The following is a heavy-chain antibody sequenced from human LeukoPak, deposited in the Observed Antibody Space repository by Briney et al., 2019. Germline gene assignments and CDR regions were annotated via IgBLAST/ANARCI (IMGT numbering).Heavy chain of an antibody. D-gene: IGHD2-15*01. CDR2: IYYSGST. J-gene: IGHJ6*02. CDR3: ARDPRPCSGGSCYFVVDYYYYYGMDV. CDR1: GGSISSFY. Sequence: SETLSLTCTVSGGSISSFYWSWIRQPPGKGLEWIGYIYYSGSTNYNPSLKSRVTISLDKSKKQFSLKLRSVTAADTAVYYCARDPRPCSGGSCYFVVDYYYYYGMDVWGQGTTVTVSS. V-gene: IGHV4-59*12.